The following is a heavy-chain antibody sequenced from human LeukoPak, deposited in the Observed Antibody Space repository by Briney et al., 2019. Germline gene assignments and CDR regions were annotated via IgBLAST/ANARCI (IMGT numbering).Heavy chain of an antibody. CDR1: GFTFSSYA. J-gene: IGHJ4*02. V-gene: IGHV3-23*01. Sequence: GGSLRLSCAASGFTFSSYAMSWVRQAPGKGLEWVSAISGSGGSTYYADSVKGRFTISRDNSKNTLYLQMNSLRAEDTAVYYCARYCSSTSCRHFDYWGQGALVTVSS. D-gene: IGHD2-2*01. CDR3: ARYCSSTSCRHFDY. CDR2: ISGSGGST.